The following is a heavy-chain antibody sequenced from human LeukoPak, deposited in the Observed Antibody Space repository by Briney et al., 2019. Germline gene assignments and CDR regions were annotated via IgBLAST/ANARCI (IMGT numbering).Heavy chain of an antibody. CDR3: ARRSTMIVVVITGDDAFDI. V-gene: IGHV5-51*01. CDR2: IYPGDSDT. D-gene: IGHD3-22*01. Sequence: GESLKISCKGSGYSFTSYWIGWVRQMPGKGLEWMGIIYPGDSDTRYSPSFQGQVTISADKSISTAYLQWSSLKASDTAMYYCARRSTMIVVVITGDDAFDIWGQGSMVTVSS. J-gene: IGHJ3*02. CDR1: GYSFTSYW.